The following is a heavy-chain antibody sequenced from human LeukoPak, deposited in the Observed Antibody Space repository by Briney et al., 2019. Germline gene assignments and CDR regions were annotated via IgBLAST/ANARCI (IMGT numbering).Heavy chain of an antibody. V-gene: IGHV4-39*01. Sequence: SETLSLTCTVSGGSISSSSYYWGWIRQPPGKGLEWIGSIYYSGSTYYNPSLKSRVTISVDTSKNQFSLKLSSVTAADTAVYYCARHGRAMVRGAHGYWGQGTLVTVSS. CDR1: GGSISSSSYY. J-gene: IGHJ4*02. D-gene: IGHD3-10*01. CDR3: ARHGRAMVRGAHGY. CDR2: IYYSGST.